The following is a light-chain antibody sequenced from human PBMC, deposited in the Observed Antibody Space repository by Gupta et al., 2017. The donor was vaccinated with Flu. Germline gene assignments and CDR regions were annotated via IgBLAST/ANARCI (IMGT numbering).Light chain of an antibody. CDR1: QGISSY. V-gene: IGKV1-8*01. J-gene: IGKJ4*01. CDR2: AAS. CDR3: QQYYSYRLT. Sequence: AIRMTQSPSSFSASTGDRVTITCRASQGISSYLAWYQQKPGKAPKLLIYAASTLQSGVPSRFSGIGSGTDFTLTISCLQSEDFATYYCQQYYSYRLTFGGGTKVEIK.